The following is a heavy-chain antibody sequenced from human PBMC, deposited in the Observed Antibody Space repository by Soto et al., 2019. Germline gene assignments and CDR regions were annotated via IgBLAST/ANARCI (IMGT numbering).Heavy chain of an antibody. J-gene: IGHJ4*02. Sequence: QVRLVQSGAEVKKPGASVRVSCKASGYTLTSYDINWVRQAPGQGLEWMGWINAYNGNTNYAQKLQDRVTMTTDTSTSTAYMELRSLRSDDTAVYYCARFSSSIASSLWGQGTLVTVSS. D-gene: IGHD6-6*01. CDR1: GYTLTSYD. CDR3: ARFSSSIASSL. CDR2: INAYNGNT. V-gene: IGHV1-18*04.